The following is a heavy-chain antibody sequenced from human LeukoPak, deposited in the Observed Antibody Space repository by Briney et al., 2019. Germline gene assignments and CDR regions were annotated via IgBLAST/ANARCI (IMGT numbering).Heavy chain of an antibody. CDR3: ARAGVPAASEMDY. V-gene: IGHV1-69*05. CDR2: ITPIFGTA. J-gene: IGHJ4*02. Sequence: SVKVSCKASGGTLSSYAISWVRQAPGQGLEWMGRITPIFGTANYAQKFQGRVTITTDESTSTAYMELSSLRSEDTAVYYCARAGVPAASEMDYWGQGTLVTVSS. CDR1: GGTLSSYA. D-gene: IGHD2-2*01.